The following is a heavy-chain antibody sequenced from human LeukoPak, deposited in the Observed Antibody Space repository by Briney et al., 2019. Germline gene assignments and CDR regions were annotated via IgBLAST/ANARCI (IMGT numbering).Heavy chain of an antibody. D-gene: IGHD3-22*01. CDR1: GGSISSGDYY. J-gene: IGHJ4*02. CDR3: AREMGHYDSSGPNYFDY. Sequence: SETLSLTCTVSGGSISSGDYYWSWIRQPPGKGLEWIGHIYYSGSTYYNPSLKSRVTISVDTSKNQFSLKLSSVTAADTAVYYCAREMGHYDSSGPNYFDYWGQGTLVTVSS. V-gene: IGHV4-30-4*08. CDR2: IYYSGST.